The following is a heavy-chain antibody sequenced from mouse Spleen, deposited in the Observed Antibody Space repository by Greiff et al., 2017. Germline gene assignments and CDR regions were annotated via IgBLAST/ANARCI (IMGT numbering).Heavy chain of an antibody. CDR2: ILPGSGST. V-gene: IGHV1-9*01. CDR3: ARKLGDYVDY. D-gene: IGHD1-1*02. J-gene: IGHJ2*01. Sequence: QVQLKESGAELMKPGASVKISCKATGYTFSSYWIEWVKQRPGHGLEWIGEILPGSGSTIYNQKFKGKATLTVDKSSSTAYMELRSLTSEDTAVYYCARKLGDYVDYWGQGTTLTVSS. CDR1: GYTFSSYW.